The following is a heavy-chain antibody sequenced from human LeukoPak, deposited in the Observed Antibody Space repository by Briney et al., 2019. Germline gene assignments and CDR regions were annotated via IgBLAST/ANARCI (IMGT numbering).Heavy chain of an antibody. CDR3: AREVPGPFDEWNTPSHMDV. V-gene: IGHV4-4*07. D-gene: IGHD1/OR15-1a*01. J-gene: IGHJ6*03. CDR2: IYTSGST. CDR1: GGSISSYY. Sequence: SETLSLTCTVSGGSISSYYWSWIRQPAGKGLEWIGRIYTSGSTNYNPSLRSRVTMSVDTSKNQFSLKLSSVTAADTAVYYCAREVPGPFDEWNTPSHMDVWGKGTTVTVSS.